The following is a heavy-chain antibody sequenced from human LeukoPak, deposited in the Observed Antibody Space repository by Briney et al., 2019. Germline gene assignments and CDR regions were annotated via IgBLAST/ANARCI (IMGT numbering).Heavy chain of an antibody. CDR3: ARDWIDRSLDY. CDR2: ISSDGGST. V-gene: IGHV3-64*02. Sequence: GGSLRLSCAASGFTFSTYAMHWVRQAPGKGLEYISSISSDGGSTYYADSVKGRFTISRDNSKNTVYLQMNTLRDEDTAVYYCARDWIDRSLDYWGLGTLVTVSS. CDR1: GFTFSTYA. D-gene: IGHD2-2*03. J-gene: IGHJ4*02.